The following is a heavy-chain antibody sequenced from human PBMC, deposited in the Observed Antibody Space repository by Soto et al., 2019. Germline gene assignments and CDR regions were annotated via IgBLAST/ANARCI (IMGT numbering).Heavy chain of an antibody. CDR1: GFTFSDYY. CDR2: ISSSSSYT. Sequence: PGGSLRLSCAASGFTFSDYYMSWIRQAPGKGLEWVSYISSSSSYTNYADSVKGRFTISRDNAKNSLYLQMNSLRAEDTAVYYCARVDYDYVWGSYRPTYFDYWGQGTLVTVSS. CDR3: ARVDYDYVWGSYRPTYFDY. V-gene: IGHV3-11*06. J-gene: IGHJ4*02. D-gene: IGHD3-16*02.